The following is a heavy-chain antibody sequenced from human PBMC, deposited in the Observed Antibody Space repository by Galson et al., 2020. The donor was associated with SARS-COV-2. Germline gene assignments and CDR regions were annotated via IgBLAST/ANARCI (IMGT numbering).Heavy chain of an antibody. CDR1: GFTFSTYG. CDR3: AKDTREFGGDCLGIDY. D-gene: IGHD2-21*02. V-gene: IGHV3-30*18. CDR2: ISYDGRKK. Sequence: GESLKISCAASGFTFSTYGIHWVRQAPGKGLEWVAVISYDGRKKHYADSVKGRFTISRDDSENTLYLLMNSLRAEDTAVYYCAKDTREFGGDCLGIDYWGQGTLVTVSS. J-gene: IGHJ4*02.